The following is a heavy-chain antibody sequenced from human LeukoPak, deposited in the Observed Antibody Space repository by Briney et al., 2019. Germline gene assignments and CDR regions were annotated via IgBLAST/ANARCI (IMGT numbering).Heavy chain of an antibody. V-gene: IGHV4-30-2*01. CDR3: ARVFGDYAAFDI. J-gene: IGHJ3*02. D-gene: IGHD4-17*01. CDR1: GGYIRSAFFS. Sequence: SETLSLTCAVTGGYIRSAFFSWSWIRQPPGKGLKWIGYIHHSGSTYYNPSLKTRATISVDRSKNQFSLQLTSVTAADTAVYYCARVFGDYAAFDIWGQGTMVTVSS. CDR2: IHHSGST.